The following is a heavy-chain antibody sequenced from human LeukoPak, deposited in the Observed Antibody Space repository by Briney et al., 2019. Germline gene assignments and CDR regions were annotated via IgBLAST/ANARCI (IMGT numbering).Heavy chain of an antibody. V-gene: IGHV3-23*01. CDR2: ISGSGGST. Sequence: PGGSLRLSCAASGFTFSSYAMSWVRQAPGKGLEWVSAISGSGGSTYYADSVKGRFTISRDNSKNTLYLQMNSLRAEDTAVYYCAKSGSYYYDSSGLDYWGQGALVTVSS. CDR1: GFTFSSYA. CDR3: AKSGSYYYDSSGLDY. J-gene: IGHJ4*02. D-gene: IGHD3-22*01.